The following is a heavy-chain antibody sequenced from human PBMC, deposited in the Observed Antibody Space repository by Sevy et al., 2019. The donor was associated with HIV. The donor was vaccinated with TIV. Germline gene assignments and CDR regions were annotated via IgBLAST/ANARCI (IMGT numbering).Heavy chain of an antibody. D-gene: IGHD4-4*01. V-gene: IGHV3-73*01. CDR2: IRSKANSYAT. CDR3: TRQYSNFDY. J-gene: IGHJ4*02. CDR1: GFTFSGSA. Sequence: GGSLRLSCAASGFTFSGSAMHWVRQASGKGLEWVGRIRSKANSYATAYVASVKGRFTISRDVSKNTAYLKMNSLKTEDTAVYYCTRQYSNFDYWGQGTLVTVSS.